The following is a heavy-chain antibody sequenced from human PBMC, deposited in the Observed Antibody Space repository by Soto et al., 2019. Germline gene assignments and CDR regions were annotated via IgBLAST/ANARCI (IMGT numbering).Heavy chain of an antibody. D-gene: IGHD3-10*01. V-gene: IGHV5-51*01. CDR2: IYPGNSDT. J-gene: IGHJ6*02. CDR1: GYSFTTYW. CDR3: ARWTASSSYGMDV. Sequence: PGESLKISCKGSGYSFTTYWIGWVRQMSGKGLEWMAIIYPGNSDTRYSPSFQGQVTISADKSINTAYLQWSSLKASDTAMYYCARWTASSSYGMDVWGQGTTVTV.